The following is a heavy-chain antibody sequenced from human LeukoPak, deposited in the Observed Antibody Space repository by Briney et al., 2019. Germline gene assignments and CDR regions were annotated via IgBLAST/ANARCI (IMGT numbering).Heavy chain of an antibody. CDR2: IIPILGIA. D-gene: IGHD5-18*01. J-gene: IGHJ6*03. V-gene: IGHV1-69*04. Sequence: GASVKVSCKASGYTFTSYGISWVRQAPGQGLEWMGRIIPILGIANYAQKFQGRVTITADKSTSTAYMELSSLRSEDTAVYYCARVVDTAMVGYYMDVWGKGTTVTVSS. CDR1: GYTFTSYG. CDR3: ARVVDTAMVGYYMDV.